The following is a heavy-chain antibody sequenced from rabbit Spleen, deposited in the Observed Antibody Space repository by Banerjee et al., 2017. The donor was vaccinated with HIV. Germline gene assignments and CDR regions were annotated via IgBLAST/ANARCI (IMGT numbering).Heavy chain of an antibody. Sequence: QEQLVESGGGLVKPGASLTLTCTASGFDLSIYPYMCWVRQAPGKGLEWSACISLGSGDKTSYASWAKGRFTISRTTSTTVTLQMASLTAADTATYFCVRGASGSGYYSLWGPGTLVTVS. J-gene: IGHJ4*01. V-gene: IGHV1S45*01. CDR2: ISLGSGDKT. D-gene: IGHD1-1*01. CDR3: VRGASGSGYYSL. CDR1: GFDLSIYPY.